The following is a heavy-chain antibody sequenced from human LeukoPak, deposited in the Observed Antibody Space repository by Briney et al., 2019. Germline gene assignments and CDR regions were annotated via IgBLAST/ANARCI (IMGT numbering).Heavy chain of an antibody. V-gene: IGHV3-7*01. J-gene: IGHJ4*02. Sequence: GGSLRLSCAASGFTFSSYWMSWVRQAPGKGLEWVANIKQDGSEKYYVDSVKGRFTISRDNAKNSLYLQMNSLRAEDTAVYYCARDDYGDYGILDYWGQGTLVTVSS. CDR1: GFTFSSYW. CDR2: IKQDGSEK. D-gene: IGHD4-17*01. CDR3: ARDDYGDYGILDY.